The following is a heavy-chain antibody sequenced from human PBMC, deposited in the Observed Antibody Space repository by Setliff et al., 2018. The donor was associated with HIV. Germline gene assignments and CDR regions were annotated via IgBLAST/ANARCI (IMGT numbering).Heavy chain of an antibody. CDR1: GGSISSSSYY. CDR3: ARGLSIFGVATPGFYSFMDV. CDR2: IYHSGST. D-gene: IGHD3-3*01. Sequence: PSETLSLTCTVSGGSISSSSYYWGWVRQPPGKGLEWIGEIYHSGSTNYNPSLKSRVSISVDTSKKQVSLKLNSVTAADTAVYYCARGLSIFGVATPGFYSFMDVWGKGTTVTVSS. J-gene: IGHJ6*03. V-gene: IGHV4-39*07.